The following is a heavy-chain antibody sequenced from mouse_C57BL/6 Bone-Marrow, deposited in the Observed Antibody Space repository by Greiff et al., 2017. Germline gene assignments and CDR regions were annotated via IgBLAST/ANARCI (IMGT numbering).Heavy chain of an antibody. CDR2: IDPSDSYT. CDR1: GYTFTSYW. CDR3: ARSLSYFDY. V-gene: IGHV1-59*01. D-gene: IGHD6-1*01. J-gene: IGHJ2*01. Sequence: QVQLQQPGAELVRPGTSVKLSCKASGYTFTSYWMHWVKQRPGQGLEWIGVIDPSDSYTNYNQKFKGKATLTVDTSSSTAYMQLSSLTSEDSAVYYCARSLSYFDYGGQGTTRTVSS.